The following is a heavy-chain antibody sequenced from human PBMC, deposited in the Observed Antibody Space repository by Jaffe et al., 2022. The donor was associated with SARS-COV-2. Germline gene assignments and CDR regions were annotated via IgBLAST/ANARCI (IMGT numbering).Heavy chain of an antibody. CDR1: GFTFSDHY. CDR2: TRNKAKSYTT. D-gene: IGHD2-2*01. Sequence: EVQLVESGGGLVQPGGSLRLSCAASGFTFSDHYMDWVRQAPGKGLEWVGRTRNKAKSYTTEYAASVEGRFTISRDDSKNSLYLQMNSLKTEDTAVYYCARDSMGLSTNWYGMDVWGQGTTVTVSS. V-gene: IGHV3-72*01. J-gene: IGHJ6*02. CDR3: ARDSMGLSTNWYGMDV.